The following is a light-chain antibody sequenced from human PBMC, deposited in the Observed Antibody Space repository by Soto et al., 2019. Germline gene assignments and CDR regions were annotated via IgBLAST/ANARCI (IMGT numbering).Light chain of an antibody. J-gene: IGKJ3*01. V-gene: IGKV1-5*01. CDR1: QSISSW. CDR3: QQYNSYLT. CDR2: DAS. Sequence: DIQMTQSPSTLSASVGDRVTSTCRASQSISSWLAWYQQKPGKAPKLLIYDASSLESGVPSRFSGSGSWTEFTLTISSLQPDDFATYYCQQYNSYLTFGPGTKVDIK.